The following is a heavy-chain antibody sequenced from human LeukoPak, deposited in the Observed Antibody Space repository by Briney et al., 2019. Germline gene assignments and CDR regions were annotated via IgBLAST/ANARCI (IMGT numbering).Heavy chain of an antibody. V-gene: IGHV6-1*01. J-gene: IGHJ4*02. D-gene: IGHD2-15*01. CDR3: APRVVGSAPFDY. CDR2: TYYRSKWYN. Sequence: SQTLSLTCAISGDSVSSNIAAWNWIRQSPSRDPEWLGRTYYRSKWYNDYAVSMRSRITINPDTSKNQFSLQLNSVTPEDTAVHYCAPRVVGSAPFDYWGQGTLVTVSS. CDR1: GDSVSSNIAA.